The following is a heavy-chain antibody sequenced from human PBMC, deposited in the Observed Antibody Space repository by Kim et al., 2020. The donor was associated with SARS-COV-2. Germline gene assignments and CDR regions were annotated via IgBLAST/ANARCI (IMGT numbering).Heavy chain of an antibody. Sequence: GGSLRLSCAASGFTFSSYAMSWVRQAPGKGLEWVSDISGSGGSTYYADSVKGRFTISRDNSKNTVYLQMDSLSAEDTAVYYCAKPATSGGPHYYFDYWGQGTLVTVSS. CDR2: ISGSGGST. D-gene: IGHD1-1*01. CDR1: GFTFSSYA. J-gene: IGHJ4*02. CDR3: AKPATSGGPHYYFDY. V-gene: IGHV3-23*01.